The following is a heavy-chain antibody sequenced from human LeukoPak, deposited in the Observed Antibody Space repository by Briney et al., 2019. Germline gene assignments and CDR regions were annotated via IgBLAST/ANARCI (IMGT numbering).Heavy chain of an antibody. Sequence: GGSLRLSCAASGFTFSSYAMNWVRQVPGKGLEWVSAISGSGDTTYYADPVKGRFTISRDNSKNTLNLQMNGLRADDTAVYYCAKEGCSSTNCYDDSWGQGTLVTVSS. CDR3: AKEGCSSTNCYDDS. CDR2: ISGSGDTT. CDR1: GFTFSSYA. J-gene: IGHJ4*02. V-gene: IGHV3-23*01. D-gene: IGHD2-2*01.